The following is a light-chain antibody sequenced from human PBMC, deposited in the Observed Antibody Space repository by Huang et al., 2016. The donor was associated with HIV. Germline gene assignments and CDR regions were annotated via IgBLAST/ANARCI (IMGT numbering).Light chain of an antibody. V-gene: IGKV1-NL1*01. CDR3: QQYYGIPFT. Sequence: IEMTQSPPSLPASVGDRVTITCRASQDISNSLAWYQQKPGKAPKLLLYGASRLESGVPSRFSGIGSATDYTLTITSLQPEDFATYYCQQYYGIPFTFGPGTKVDV. CDR1: QDISNS. J-gene: IGKJ3*01. CDR2: GAS.